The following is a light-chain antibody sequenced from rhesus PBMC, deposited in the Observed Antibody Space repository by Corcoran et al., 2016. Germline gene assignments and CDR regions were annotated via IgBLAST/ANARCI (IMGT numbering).Light chain of an antibody. CDR2: KAS. V-gene: IGKV1-22*01. Sequence: DIQMTQSPSSLSASVGDTVTITCRASQSISSWLAWYQQKPGKAPKPLSYKASTLQSGVPSRCSGSGSWTDFTLTISSLQSEDFAIDYWQQYSSSPWTFGQGTKVEVK. CDR3: QQYSSSPWT. CDR1: QSISSW. J-gene: IGKJ1*01.